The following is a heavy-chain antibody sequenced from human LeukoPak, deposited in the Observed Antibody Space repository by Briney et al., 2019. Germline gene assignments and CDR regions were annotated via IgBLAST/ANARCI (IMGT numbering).Heavy chain of an antibody. D-gene: IGHD7-27*01. Sequence: SSETLSLTCTVSGGSISSYYWSWIRQPPGKGLEWIGYIYYSGSTNYNPSLKSRVTISVDTSKNQFSLKLSSLTVADTAVYYCARNGDQNWFDPWGQGTLVTVSS. V-gene: IGHV4-59*01. J-gene: IGHJ5*02. CDR2: IYYSGST. CDR3: ARNGDQNWFDP. CDR1: GGSISSYY.